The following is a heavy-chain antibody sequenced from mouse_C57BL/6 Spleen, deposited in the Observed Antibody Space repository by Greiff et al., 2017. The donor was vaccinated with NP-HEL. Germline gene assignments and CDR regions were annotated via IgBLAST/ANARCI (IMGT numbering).Heavy chain of an antibody. CDR1: GYAFSSSW. J-gene: IGHJ2*01. V-gene: IGHV1-82*01. CDR2: IYPGDGDT. CDR3: ARLGRGNYFDY. Sequence: VQLQQSGPELVKPGASVKISCKASGYAFSSSWMNWVKQRPGKGLEWIGRIYPGDGDTNYNGKFKGKATLTADKSSSTAYMQLSSLTSEDSAVYFCARLGRGNYFDYGGQGTTLTVSS.